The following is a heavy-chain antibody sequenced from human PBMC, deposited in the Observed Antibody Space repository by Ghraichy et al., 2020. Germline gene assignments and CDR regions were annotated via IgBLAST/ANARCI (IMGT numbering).Heavy chain of an antibody. CDR3: ARDFWSGYLAGYYFGMDV. CDR1: GGSISSGGYY. D-gene: IGHD3-3*01. J-gene: IGHJ6*02. Sequence: SETLSLTCTVSGGSISSGGYYWNWIRQHPGKGLEWIGHIFYSGRTNYNPSLKSRITISVDTSKSQFSLKLSSVTAADTAVYYCARDFWSGYLAGYYFGMDVWGQGTTVTVSS. V-gene: IGHV4-31*03. CDR2: IFYSGRT.